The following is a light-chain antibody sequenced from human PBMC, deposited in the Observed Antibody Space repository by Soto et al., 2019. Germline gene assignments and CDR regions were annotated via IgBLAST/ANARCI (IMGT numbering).Light chain of an antibody. CDR3: ALYLGGGIWV. V-gene: IGLV8-61*01. CDR1: SGSVSTNYY. CDR2: SSN. J-gene: IGLJ7*01. Sequence: QTVVTQEPSFSVSPGGTVTLTCGLSSGSVSTNYYPSWYQQTPGQAPRTLMHSSNTRSSGVPDRFSGSILGNKAALTITGAQAEDEADYYCALYLGGGIWVFGGGTQLTVL.